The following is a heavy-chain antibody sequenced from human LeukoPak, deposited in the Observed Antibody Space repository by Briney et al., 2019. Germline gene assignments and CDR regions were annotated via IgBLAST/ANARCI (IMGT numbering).Heavy chain of an antibody. CDR3: TRAFITYYSDSSGYDFDY. J-gene: IGHJ4*02. CDR1: GFTFGDYA. V-gene: IGHV3-49*04. D-gene: IGHD3-22*01. Sequence: GGSLRLSCTASGFTFGDYAMSWVRQAPGKGLEWVGFIRSKAYGGTTEYAESVKGRFTTSRDDSKSIAYLQMNSLKTEDTAVYYCTRAFITYYSDSSGYDFDYWGQGTLVTVSS. CDR2: IRSKAYGGTT.